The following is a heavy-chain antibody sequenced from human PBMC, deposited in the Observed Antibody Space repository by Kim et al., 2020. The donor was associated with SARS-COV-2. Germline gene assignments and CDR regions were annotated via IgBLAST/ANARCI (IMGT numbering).Heavy chain of an antibody. Sequence: SETLSLTCTVSGGSISSSSYYWGWIRQPPGKGLEWIGSIYYSGSTYYNPSLKSRVTISVDTSKNQFSLRLSSVTAADTAVYYCASPYYGSRYFDLWGRGTLVTVSS. D-gene: IGHD3-10*01. CDR3: ASPYYGSRYFDL. CDR2: IYYSGST. CDR1: GGSISSSSYY. V-gene: IGHV4-39*01. J-gene: IGHJ2*01.